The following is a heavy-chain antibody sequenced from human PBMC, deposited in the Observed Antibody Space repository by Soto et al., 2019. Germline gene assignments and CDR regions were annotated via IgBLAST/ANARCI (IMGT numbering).Heavy chain of an antibody. CDR1: GFTFSSYG. V-gene: IGHV3-30*03. CDR2: ISYDGSNK. CDR3: ARDHDSSGYSPTKFDY. J-gene: IGHJ4*02. D-gene: IGHD3-22*01. Sequence: GGSLRLSCAASGFTFSSYGMHWVRQAPGKGLEWVAVISYDGSNKYYADSVKGRFTISRDNSKNTLYLQMNSLRAEDTAVYYCARDHDSSGYSPTKFDYWGQGTLVTVSS.